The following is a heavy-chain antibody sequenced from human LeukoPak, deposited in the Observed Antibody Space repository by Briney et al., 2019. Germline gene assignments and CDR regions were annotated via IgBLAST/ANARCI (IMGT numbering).Heavy chain of an antibody. Sequence: GASVKVSCKASGYTFTSYGISWVRQAPGQGLEWMGGIIPIFGTANYAQKFQGRVTITADESTSTAYMELSSLRSEDTAVYYCARSGVEVYDILTGAEFDPWGQGTLVTVSS. V-gene: IGHV1-69*13. D-gene: IGHD3-9*01. CDR2: IIPIFGTA. J-gene: IGHJ5*02. CDR1: GYTFTSYG. CDR3: ARSGVEVYDILTGAEFDP.